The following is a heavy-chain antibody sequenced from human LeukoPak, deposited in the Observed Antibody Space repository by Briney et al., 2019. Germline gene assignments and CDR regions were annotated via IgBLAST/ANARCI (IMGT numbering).Heavy chain of an antibody. Sequence: GRSLRLSCAASGFTFTNFAMHWVRQAPGKGLEWVTVISDDGNNKYFADSVKGRFTISRDNSRNTVYLHMNSLRAEDTAVYHCAKKQQAGTGWNYMDVWGTGTTVTVSS. CDR2: ISDDGNNK. CDR1: GFTFTNFA. J-gene: IGHJ6*03. V-gene: IGHV3-30*18. CDR3: AKKQQAGTGWNYMDV. D-gene: IGHD1-1*01.